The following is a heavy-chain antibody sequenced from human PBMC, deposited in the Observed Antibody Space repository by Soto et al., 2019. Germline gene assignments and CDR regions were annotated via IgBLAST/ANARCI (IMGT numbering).Heavy chain of an antibody. CDR2: INPNSGGT. CDR1: GYTFTGYY. Sequence: ASVKVSCKASGYTFTGYYMHWVRQAPGQGLEWMGWINPNSGGTNYAQKFQGWVTMTRDTSISTAYMELSRLRSDDTAVYYCARGYYDSSGYYCSPWGQGTLVTVSS. J-gene: IGHJ5*02. V-gene: IGHV1-2*04. CDR3: ARGYYDSSGYYCSP. D-gene: IGHD3-22*01.